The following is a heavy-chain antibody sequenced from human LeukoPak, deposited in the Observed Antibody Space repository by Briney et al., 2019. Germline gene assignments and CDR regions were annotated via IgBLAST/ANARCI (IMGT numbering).Heavy chain of an antibody. CDR1: GFTFDDYA. D-gene: IGHD6-13*01. CDR2: ISWNSGSI. Sequence: GGSLRLSCAASGFTFDDYAMHWVRQAPGKGLEWVSGISWNSGSIGYADSVKGRFTISRDNAKNSLYLQMNSLRAEDMALYYCAKDTGSSSWYYFDYWGQGTLVTVSS. J-gene: IGHJ4*02. CDR3: AKDTGSSSWYYFDY. V-gene: IGHV3-9*03.